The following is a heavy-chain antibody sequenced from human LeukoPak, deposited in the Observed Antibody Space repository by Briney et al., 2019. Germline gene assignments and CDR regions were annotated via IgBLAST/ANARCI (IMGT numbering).Heavy chain of an antibody. J-gene: IGHJ3*02. V-gene: IGHV3-74*01. CDR2: INSDGSST. CDR1: GFTFNSYW. Sequence: GGSLRLSCAASGFTFNSYWMHWVRQAPGKGLVWVSRINSDGSSTSYADSVKGRFTISRDNAKNTLYLQMNSLRAEDTAVYYCARLLYYYDSSGYYLDAFDIWGQGTMVTVSS. D-gene: IGHD3-22*01. CDR3: ARLLYYYDSSGYYLDAFDI.